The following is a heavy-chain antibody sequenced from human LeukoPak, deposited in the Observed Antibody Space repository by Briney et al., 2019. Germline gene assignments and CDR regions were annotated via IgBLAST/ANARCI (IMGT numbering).Heavy chain of an antibody. D-gene: IGHD1-26*01. CDR3: ARGGSYLSAFDI. CDR1: GFTVSSNY. CDR2: IYSGGST. J-gene: IGHJ3*02. Sequence: GGSLRLSCAASGFTVSSNYMSWVRQAPGKGLEWVSIIYSGGSTFYADSVKGRFTISRDNSKNTLYLQMNSLRAEDTAVYCCARGGSYLSAFDIWGQGTMVTVSS. V-gene: IGHV3-53*01.